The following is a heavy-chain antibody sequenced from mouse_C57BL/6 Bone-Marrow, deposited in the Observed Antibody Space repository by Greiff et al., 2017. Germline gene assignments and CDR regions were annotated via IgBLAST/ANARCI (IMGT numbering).Heavy chain of an antibody. CDR2: ISSGSSTI. Sequence: VQLKESGGGLVKPGGSLKLSCAATGFTFSDYGMHWVRQAPEQGLEWVAYISSGSSTIYYADTVKGRFPISRDNAKNTLFLQMTSLRSEDTAMYYCAGIYDGYYWFAYWGQGTLVTVSA. D-gene: IGHD2-3*01. CDR1: GFTFSDYG. V-gene: IGHV5-17*01. J-gene: IGHJ3*01. CDR3: AGIYDGYYWFAY.